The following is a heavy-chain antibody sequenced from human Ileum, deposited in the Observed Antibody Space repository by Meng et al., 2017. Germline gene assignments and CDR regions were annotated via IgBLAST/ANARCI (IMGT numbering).Heavy chain of an antibody. D-gene: IGHD3-22*01. CDR1: GFTFSSYA. Sequence: GESLKISCAASGFTFSSYAMNWVRQAPGKGLEWVAGTWHDGTNRYYADSVKGRFTISRDNSKSTLYLQMNSLRVEDTAVYYCVRDRDFYYDSSGRKGYYGMDVWGQGTTVTVSS. CDR2: TWHDGTNR. CDR3: VRDRDFYYDSSGRKGYYGMDV. J-gene: IGHJ6*02. V-gene: IGHV3-33*01.